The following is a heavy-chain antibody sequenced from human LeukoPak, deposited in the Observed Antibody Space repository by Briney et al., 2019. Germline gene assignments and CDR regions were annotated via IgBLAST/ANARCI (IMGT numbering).Heavy chain of an antibody. CDR2: ITGSGGSP. V-gene: IGHV3-23*01. D-gene: IGHD4-17*01. Sequence: GGSLRLSCAASGFSFSNYAMTWVRQAPGKGLEGVSAITGSGGSPSYADSVKGRFTISRDNSKNTLYLQMNSLRVEDTAVYYCAKVVSGDYGHQFDYWGQGTLVTVSS. CDR3: AKVVSGDYGHQFDY. J-gene: IGHJ4*02. CDR1: GFSFSNYA.